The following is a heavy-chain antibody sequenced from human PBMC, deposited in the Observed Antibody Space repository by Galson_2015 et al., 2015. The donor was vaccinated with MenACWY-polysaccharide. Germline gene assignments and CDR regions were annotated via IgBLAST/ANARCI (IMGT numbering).Heavy chain of an antibody. V-gene: IGHV3-30*12. CDR3: SRLQSKYMDV. CDR2: IYYDGSKK. D-gene: IGHD4-11*01. J-gene: IGHJ6*04. Sequence: SLRLSCAASGFTFRSYGMHWVRQAPGKGLEWVTLIYYDGSKKEYADSVKGRFTISRDNSKNTLYLQMDSLRAEDTAAYYCSRLQSKYMDVWGKGTTVTVSS. CDR1: GFTFRSYG.